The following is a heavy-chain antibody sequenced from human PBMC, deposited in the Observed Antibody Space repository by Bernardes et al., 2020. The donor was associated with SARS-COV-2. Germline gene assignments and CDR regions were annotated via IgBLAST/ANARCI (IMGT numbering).Heavy chain of an antibody. J-gene: IGHJ6*02. Sequence: GGSLRLSCAASGFTVSSNFAMSWVRQAPGKGLEWVAGISGSGGTTYYADSVKGRFIISRESSRNTLYLKMNSLRGEDTAVYYCGRDRVMGFGVVATDVWGQGTTVTVSS. CDR3: GRDRVMGFGVVATDV. CDR2: ISGSGGTT. D-gene: IGHD3-3*01. CDR1: GFTVSSNFA. V-gene: IGHV3-23*01.